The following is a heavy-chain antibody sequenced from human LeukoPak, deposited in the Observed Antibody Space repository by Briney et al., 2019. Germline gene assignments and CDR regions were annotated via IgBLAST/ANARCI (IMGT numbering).Heavy chain of an antibody. CDR3: TRHCSSTSCGG. V-gene: IGHV3-73*01. CDR2: IRSKANGYAT. Sequence: GGSLKLSCAASGFIFSGSAMHWVRQASGKGLEWVGRIRSKANGYATAYAASVKGRFTISRDDSKNTAYLQMNSLKTEDTAVYYCTRHCSSTSCGGWGQGTLVTVSS. J-gene: IGHJ4*02. CDR1: GFIFSGSA. D-gene: IGHD2-2*01.